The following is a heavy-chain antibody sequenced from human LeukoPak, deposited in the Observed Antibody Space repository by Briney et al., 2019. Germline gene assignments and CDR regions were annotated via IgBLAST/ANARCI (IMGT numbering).Heavy chain of an antibody. CDR3: AGFSSPPDYFDY. Sequence: SETLSLTCTVSGGSISSNSYYWGWIRQPPGKGLEWIGSIYYSGSTYYNPSLKSRVTLSVDTSKNQLSLKLRSVTAADTAVYYCAGFSSPPDYFDYWGQGTLVTVSS. CDR2: IYYSGST. V-gene: IGHV4-39*01. J-gene: IGHJ4*02. D-gene: IGHD6-13*01. CDR1: GGSISSNSYY.